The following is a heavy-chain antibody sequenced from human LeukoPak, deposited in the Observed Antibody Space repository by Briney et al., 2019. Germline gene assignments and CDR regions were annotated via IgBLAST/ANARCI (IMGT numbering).Heavy chain of an antibody. CDR3: ARQLYCSGGSCYYSYFDY. V-gene: IGHV4-59*08. D-gene: IGHD2-15*01. Sequence: TETLSLTCTVSGGSISSYYWSWIRQPPGKGLEWIGYIYYSGSTNYNPSLKSRVTISVDTSKNQFSLKLSSVTAADTAVYYCARQLYCSGGSCYYSYFDYWGQGTLVTVSS. J-gene: IGHJ4*02. CDR2: IYYSGST. CDR1: GGSISSYY.